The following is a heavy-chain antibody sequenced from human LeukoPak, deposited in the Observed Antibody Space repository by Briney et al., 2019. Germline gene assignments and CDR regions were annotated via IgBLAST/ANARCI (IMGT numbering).Heavy chain of an antibody. D-gene: IGHD2-15*01. Sequence: GGSLRLSCAATGXTFSGSWMSWVRQAPGIGLGWVANIKQDGSEENYVESVKGRFTISRDNAKNSLYLQMNSLRAEDTAVYYCARVVGFCSGGDCYFWFDPWGQGTLVTVSS. CDR1: GXTFSGSW. CDR3: ARVVGFCSGGDCYFWFDP. CDR2: IKQDGSEE. J-gene: IGHJ5*02. V-gene: IGHV3-7*05.